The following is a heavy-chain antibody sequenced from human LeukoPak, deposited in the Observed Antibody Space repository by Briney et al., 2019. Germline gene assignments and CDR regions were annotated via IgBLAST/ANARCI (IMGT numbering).Heavy chain of an antibody. CDR2: INGVGDST. CDR3: AAVVPAAIGFDY. D-gene: IGHD2-2*01. CDR1: GFTFRSYA. V-gene: IGHV3-23*01. Sequence: GFLRLSCAASGFTFRSYAMSWVRQAPGKGLEWVSAINGVGDSTYYADSVKGRFTISRDNSKNTLYLQMNSLRAEDTAVYYCAAVVPAAIGFDYWGQGTLVTVSS. J-gene: IGHJ4*02.